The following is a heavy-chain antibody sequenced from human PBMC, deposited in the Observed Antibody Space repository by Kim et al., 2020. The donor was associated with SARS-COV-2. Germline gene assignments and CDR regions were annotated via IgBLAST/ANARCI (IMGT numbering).Heavy chain of an antibody. J-gene: IGHJ4*02. V-gene: IGHV3-21*01. Sequence: GGSLRLSCAASGFTFSSYSMNWVRQAPGKGLEWVSSISSSSSYIYYADSVEGRFTISRDNAKNSLYLQMNSLRAEDTAVYYCARDAAIFGVVTSDYWGQGTLVTVS. CDR3: ARDAAIFGVVTSDY. CDR2: ISSSSSYI. D-gene: IGHD3-3*01. CDR1: GFTFSSYS.